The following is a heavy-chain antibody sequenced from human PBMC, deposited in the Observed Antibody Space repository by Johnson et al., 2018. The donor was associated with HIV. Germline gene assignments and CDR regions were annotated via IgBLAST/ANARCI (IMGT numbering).Heavy chain of an antibody. D-gene: IGHD6-13*01. CDR1: GFTFRNYA. CDR3: ARARYTSDWYLYDAFDL. V-gene: IGHV3-30*04. CDR2: ISYDGSNK. Sequence: QVQLVESGGGVVQPGTSLRLSCAASGFTFRNYAMHWVRQAPGKGLEWVAVISYDGSNKYYADSVKGRFTISRDNSKNTVYLQMNSLRVEDTAVYYCARARYTSDWYLYDAFDLWGQGTMVTVSS. J-gene: IGHJ3*01.